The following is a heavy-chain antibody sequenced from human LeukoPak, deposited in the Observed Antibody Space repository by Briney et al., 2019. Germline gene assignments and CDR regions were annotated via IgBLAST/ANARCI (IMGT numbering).Heavy chain of an antibody. CDR1: GFTFSDSH. J-gene: IGHJ4*02. CDR2: IRSKANNYAT. CDR3: SRQVLSVHDY. Sequence: GGSLRFSCAASGFTFSDSHMHWVRQASGKGLEWVGHIRSKANNYATAYGASVTGRFTISRDDSKNTAYLQMDSLKTEDTAVYYCSRQVLSVHDYWGQGILVTVSS. V-gene: IGHV3-73*01. D-gene: IGHD4/OR15-4a*01.